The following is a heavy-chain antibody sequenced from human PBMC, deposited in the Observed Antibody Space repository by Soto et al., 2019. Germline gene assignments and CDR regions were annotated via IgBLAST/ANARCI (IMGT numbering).Heavy chain of an antibody. Sequence: SGTFSGFSLSTREMYVSWIRQPPGKALEWLALIDWDDDKYYSTSLKTRLTISKDTSKNQVVLTMTKMDPVDTATYYCARAHNSESYQDDAFDIWGQGTMVTVSS. CDR1: GFSLSTREMY. D-gene: IGHD1-26*01. V-gene: IGHV2-70*01. CDR3: ARAHNSESYQDDAFDI. J-gene: IGHJ3*02. CDR2: IDWDDDK.